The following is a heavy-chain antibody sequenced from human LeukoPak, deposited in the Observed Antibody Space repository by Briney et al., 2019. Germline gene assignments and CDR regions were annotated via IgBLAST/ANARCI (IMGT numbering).Heavy chain of an antibody. CDR2: IYYSGST. V-gene: IGHV4-31*03. Sequence: SETLSLTCTVSGGSISSGGYYWSWIRQHPGKGLEWIGYIYYSGSTYYNPSLKSRVTISVDTSKNQFSLKLSSVTAADTAVYYCARVGRITMVRGVIGWFDPWGQGTLVTVSS. D-gene: IGHD3-10*01. CDR1: GGSISSGGYY. J-gene: IGHJ5*02. CDR3: ARVGRITMVRGVIGWFDP.